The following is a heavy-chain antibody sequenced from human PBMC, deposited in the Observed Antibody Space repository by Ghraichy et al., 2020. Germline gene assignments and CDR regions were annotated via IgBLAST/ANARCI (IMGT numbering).Heavy chain of an antibody. J-gene: IGHJ6*02. CDR2: IYYSGST. CDR3: AGGSSSKRGYGMDV. V-gene: IGHV4-59*01. Sequence: SQTLSLTCTVSGGSISSYYWSWIRQPPGKGLEWIGYIYYSGSTNYNPSLKSRVTISVDTSKNQFSLKLSSVTAADTAVYYCAGGSSSKRGYGMDVWGQGTTVTVSS. D-gene: IGHD6-13*01. CDR1: GGSISSYY.